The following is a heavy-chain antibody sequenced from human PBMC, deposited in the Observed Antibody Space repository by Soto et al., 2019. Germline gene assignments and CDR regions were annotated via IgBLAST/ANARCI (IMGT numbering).Heavy chain of an antibody. CDR2: VYSNDDK. V-gene: IGHV2-5*01. CDR3: TNMRGSGLYGMYV. J-gene: IGHJ6*02. Sequence: QITLKESGPTLVKPTQTLTLTCTFSGFSLSAVGVGLGWIRQPTGNDLEWLALVYSNDDKRFSPSLKSRLTITKDTSKNQVVLTMTNIDPVDTATYYCTNMRGSGLYGMYVWGQGTTVTVSS. CDR1: GFSLSAVGVG. D-gene: IGHD3-10*01.